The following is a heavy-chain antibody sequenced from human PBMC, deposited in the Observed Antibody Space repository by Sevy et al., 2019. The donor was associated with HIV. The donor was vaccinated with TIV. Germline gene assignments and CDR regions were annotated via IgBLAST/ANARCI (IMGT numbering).Heavy chain of an antibody. Sequence: GGFLRLSCAASGFTFSTYPMNWVRQAPGKGLEWVSSISFRSNYIYYADSVKGRFTIFRDNAKNSVYLQMNSLRVEDTAVYYCARPYGSGSWEAFDLWGQGTLVTVSS. CDR1: GFTFSTYP. D-gene: IGHD3-10*01. J-gene: IGHJ3*01. CDR2: ISFRSNYI. V-gene: IGHV3-21*01. CDR3: ARPYGSGSWEAFDL.